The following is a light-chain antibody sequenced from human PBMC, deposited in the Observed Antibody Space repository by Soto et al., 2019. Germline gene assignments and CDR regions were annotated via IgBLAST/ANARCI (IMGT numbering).Light chain of an antibody. CDR1: QSVRSTY. CDR3: QQHSHWPPWT. CDR2: GAS. J-gene: IGKJ1*01. V-gene: IGKV3-11*01. Sequence: EIVLTQTPGTVSLSPGERATLSCRASQSVRSTYFAWYQHKPGQAPRLLIYGASNRATGIPARFSGSGSGTDFTLTISSLEPEDFAVYYCQQHSHWPPWTFGQGTRVEIQ.